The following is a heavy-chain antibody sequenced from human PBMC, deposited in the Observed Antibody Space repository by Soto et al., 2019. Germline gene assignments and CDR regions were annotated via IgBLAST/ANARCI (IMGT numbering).Heavy chain of an antibody. CDR3: AKHRMTIFGLVTHFFDY. D-gene: IGHD3-3*01. CDR2: IYYGGST. V-gene: IGHV4-39*01. J-gene: IGHJ4*01. Sequence: QLQLQESGPGLVRPSETLSLTCTVSGGSITNSSYYWGWIRQPPGEGLEWIGSIYYGGSTYYNPSLKSRVTISVDTSKNQFSLRLSSVTAADTAVYYCAKHRMTIFGLVTHFFDYWDQGTLVTVSS. CDR1: GGSITNSSYY.